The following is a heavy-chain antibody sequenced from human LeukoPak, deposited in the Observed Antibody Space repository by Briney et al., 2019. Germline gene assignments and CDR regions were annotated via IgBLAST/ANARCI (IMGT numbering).Heavy chain of an antibody. Sequence: SQTLSLTFAISGDSVSSNNAAWNWIRQSPSRGFEWLGRTYFRSKWYNDYAASVKSRITVNPDTSKNHFSLQLSSVTPEDTAVYYCARTHGGNCDYWGQGTLVTVSS. D-gene: IGHD4-23*01. V-gene: IGHV6-1*01. CDR3: ARTHGGNCDY. J-gene: IGHJ4*02. CDR1: GDSVSSNNAA. CDR2: TYFRSKWYN.